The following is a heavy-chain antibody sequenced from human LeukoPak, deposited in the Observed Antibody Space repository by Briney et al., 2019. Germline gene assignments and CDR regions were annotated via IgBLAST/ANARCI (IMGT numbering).Heavy chain of an antibody. CDR2: ISSSSSYI. CDR3: ARDKANYDYVWGSYRLDY. Sequence: GGSLRLSCAASGFTFSSYSMNWVRQAPGKGLEWVSSISSSSSYIYYADSVKGRFTISRDNAKNSLYLQMNSLRAEDTAVYYCARDKANYDYVWGSYRLDYWGQGTLVTVSS. V-gene: IGHV3-21*01. CDR1: GFTFSSYS. D-gene: IGHD3-16*02. J-gene: IGHJ4*02.